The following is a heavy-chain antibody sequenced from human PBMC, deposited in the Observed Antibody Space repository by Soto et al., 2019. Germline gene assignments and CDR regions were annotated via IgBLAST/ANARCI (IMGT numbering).Heavy chain of an antibody. V-gene: IGHV3-23*01. CDR1: GFTFSSYA. CDR2: ISGSGGST. D-gene: IGHD3-16*01. Sequence: ESGGGLVQPGGSLRLSCAASGFTFSSYAMSWVRQAPGKGLEWVSAISGSGGSTYYADSVKGRFTISRDNSKNTLYLQMNSLRAEDTAVYYCAKGPIIIGGYYYDYMDVWGKGTTVTVSS. J-gene: IGHJ6*03. CDR3: AKGPIIIGGYYYDYMDV.